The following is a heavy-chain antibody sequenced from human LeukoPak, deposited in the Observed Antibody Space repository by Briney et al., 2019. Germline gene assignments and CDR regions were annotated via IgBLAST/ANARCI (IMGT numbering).Heavy chain of an antibody. Sequence: GGSLRLYCAASGFTFSSYSMNWVRQAPGKGLEWVSYISSSSSTIYYADSVKGRFTISRDNAKNSLYLQMNSLRAEDTAVYYCARATTVTAGYYYYMDVWGKGTTVTVSS. D-gene: IGHD4-11*01. J-gene: IGHJ6*03. CDR1: GFTFSSYS. V-gene: IGHV3-48*01. CDR2: ISSSSSTI. CDR3: ARATTVTAGYYYYMDV.